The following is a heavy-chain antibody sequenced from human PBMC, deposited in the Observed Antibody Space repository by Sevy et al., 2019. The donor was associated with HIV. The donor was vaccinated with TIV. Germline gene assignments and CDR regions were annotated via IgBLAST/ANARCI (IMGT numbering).Heavy chain of an antibody. CDR2: IIPIFGTA. Sequence: ASVKVSCKASGGTFSNYAISWVRQAPGQGLEWVGEIIPIFGTANYAQKFQGRVTIIVDESTSTAYMELSSLRSEDTAEYYCARRRLFGGYDAFDIWGQGTMVTVSS. CDR1: GGTFSNYA. J-gene: IGHJ3*02. D-gene: IGHD3-16*01. V-gene: IGHV1-69*13. CDR3: ARRRLFGGYDAFDI.